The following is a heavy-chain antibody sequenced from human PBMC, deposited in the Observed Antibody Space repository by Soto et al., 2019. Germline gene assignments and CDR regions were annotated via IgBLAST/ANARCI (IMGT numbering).Heavy chain of an antibody. Sequence: QVQLQESGPGLVKPSQTLSLTCTVSGGSISSGGYYWSWIRQHPGKGLEWIGYIYYSGSTYYNPSHKSRDXXAXDXXKHQFALKLSSVTAAGTAVYYCARYGDYDYYGMDVWGQGTTVTVSS. CDR1: GGSISSGGYY. CDR3: ARYGDYDYYGMDV. V-gene: IGHV4-31*03. D-gene: IGHD4-17*01. CDR2: IYYSGST. J-gene: IGHJ6*02.